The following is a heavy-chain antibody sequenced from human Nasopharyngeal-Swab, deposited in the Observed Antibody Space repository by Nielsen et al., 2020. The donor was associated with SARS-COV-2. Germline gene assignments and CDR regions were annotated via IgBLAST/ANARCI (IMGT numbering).Heavy chain of an antibody. CDR3: AKDFAPGTYDSGSYFGY. D-gene: IGHD3-10*01. Sequence: GESLKISCAASGFTFSTYWMTWVRQAPGKGLEWVANIKQDGSEKYYVDSVKGRFTVSRDNPKNLLYLQVNSLRAEDTAVYYCAKDFAPGTYDSGSYFGYWGQGTLVTVSS. J-gene: IGHJ4*02. V-gene: IGHV3-7*03. CDR2: IKQDGSEK. CDR1: GFTFSTYW.